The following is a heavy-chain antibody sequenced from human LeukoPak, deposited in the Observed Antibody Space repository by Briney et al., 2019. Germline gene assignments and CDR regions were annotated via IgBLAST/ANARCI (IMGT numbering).Heavy chain of an antibody. V-gene: IGHV4-31*03. CDR2: IYYSGST. D-gene: IGHD4-17*01. Sequence: SETLSLTCTVSGGSISSGGYYWSWIRQHPGKGLEWIGYIYYSGSTYYNPSLKSRVTISVDTSKNQFSLKLSSVTAADTAVYYCARGDMTTVARVDYWGQGTLVTVSP. CDR1: GGSISSGGYY. CDR3: ARGDMTTVARVDY. J-gene: IGHJ4*02.